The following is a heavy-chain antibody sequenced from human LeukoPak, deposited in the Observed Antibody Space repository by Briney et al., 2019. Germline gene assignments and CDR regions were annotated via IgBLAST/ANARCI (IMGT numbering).Heavy chain of an antibody. J-gene: IGHJ4*02. CDR1: GFTVSSNY. V-gene: IGHV3-53*01. D-gene: IGHD5-18*01. CDR2: IYSGGST. CDR3: ARDGDTAMVAH. Sequence: GGSLRLSCAASGFTVSSNYMSWVRQAPGKGLEWVSVIYSGGSTYYADSVKGRFTISRDNSKNTLYLQMNSLRAEDTAVYYCARDGDTAMVAHWGQGTLVTVSS.